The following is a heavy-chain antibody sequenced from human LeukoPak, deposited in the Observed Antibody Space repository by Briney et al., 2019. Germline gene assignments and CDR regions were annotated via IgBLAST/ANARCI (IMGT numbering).Heavy chain of an antibody. V-gene: IGHV3-66*01. CDR2: IYSGDTT. Sequence: PGGSLRLSCAAYGFTVSRSYMAWVRQAPGKGLEWVSVIYSGDTTYYVDSVKGRFTFSRDNSKNTVYLLMNSLRDDDTAVYYCARVVPGGYGSGFDCWGQGTQVTVSS. CDR1: GFTVSRSY. CDR3: ARVVPGGYGSGFDC. D-gene: IGHD3-10*01. J-gene: IGHJ4*02.